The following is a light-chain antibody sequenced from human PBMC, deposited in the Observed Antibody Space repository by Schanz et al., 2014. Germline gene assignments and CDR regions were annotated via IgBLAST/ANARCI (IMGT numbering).Light chain of an antibody. CDR1: SSDVGGYNY. V-gene: IGLV2-14*01. CDR3: SSYTSSPSWV. J-gene: IGLJ3*02. CDR2: DVS. Sequence: QSALTQPASVSGSPGQSITISCTGTSSDVGGYNYVSWYQQHPGKAPKLMIYDVSNRPSGVSIRFSGSKSGNTASLTISGLRAEDEADYYCSSYTSSPSWVFGGGTKLTVL.